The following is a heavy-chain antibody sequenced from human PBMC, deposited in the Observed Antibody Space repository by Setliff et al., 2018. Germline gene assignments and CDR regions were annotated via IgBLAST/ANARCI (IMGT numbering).Heavy chain of an antibody. V-gene: IGHV4-61*09. CDR1: GGPINTGNYY. CDR2: TFSKGST. Sequence: SETLSLTCTVSGGPINTGNYYWSWFRQPAGKGLEWIGQTFSKGSTNTNPSLMSRVTISMDTSKNQFSLRLTSMTAADTGVYYCARSIAAAATKFWGQGTAVTVSS. D-gene: IGHD6-25*01. CDR3: ARSIAAAATKF. J-gene: IGHJ4*02.